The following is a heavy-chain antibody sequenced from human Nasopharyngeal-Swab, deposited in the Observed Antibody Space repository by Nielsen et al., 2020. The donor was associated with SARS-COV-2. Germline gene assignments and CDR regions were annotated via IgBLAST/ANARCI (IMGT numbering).Heavy chain of an antibody. CDR3: ARGDSF. CDR1: GFTFSTYG. Sequence: GESLKISCAASGFTFSTYGMHWVRQAPGKGLEWVAILWHDGSKEYCADSLKDRFTISRDNSKNTLDLQMNSLRVEDTAVYYCARGDSFWGQGTTVTVSS. V-gene: IGHV3-33*01. D-gene: IGHD2-21*01. J-gene: IGHJ6*02. CDR2: LWHDGSKE.